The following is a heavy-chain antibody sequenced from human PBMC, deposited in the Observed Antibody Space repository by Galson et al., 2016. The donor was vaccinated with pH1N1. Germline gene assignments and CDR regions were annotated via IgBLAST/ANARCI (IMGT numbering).Heavy chain of an antibody. CDR2: ISWNSGTL. Sequence: SLRLSCAASGFTLDDYAMHWVRQAPGKGLEWVSGISWNSGTLGCADSVKGRFTISRDNAKNSLYLQMNSLRPEDTALYYCAKDTGYLTGDQDSFDMWGQGTMVTVSS. J-gene: IGHJ3*02. CDR1: GFTLDDYA. D-gene: IGHD7-27*01. CDR3: AKDTGYLTGDQDSFDM. V-gene: IGHV3-9*01.